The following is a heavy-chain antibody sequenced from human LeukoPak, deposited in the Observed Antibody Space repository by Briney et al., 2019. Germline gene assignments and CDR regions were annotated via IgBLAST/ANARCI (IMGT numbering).Heavy chain of an antibody. CDR1: GYTYTGYY. V-gene: IGHV1-2*02. D-gene: IGHD3-22*01. J-gene: IGHJ4*02. Sequence: ASVKVSCTASGYTYTGYYMHWVRQDPGQGLEWMGWINPNSGGTNYAQKFQGRVTMTRDTSISTAYMELSRLRSDDTAVYYCARDADYYDSSGYYAGYFDYWGQGTLVTVSS. CDR2: INPNSGGT. CDR3: ARDADYYDSSGYYAGYFDY.